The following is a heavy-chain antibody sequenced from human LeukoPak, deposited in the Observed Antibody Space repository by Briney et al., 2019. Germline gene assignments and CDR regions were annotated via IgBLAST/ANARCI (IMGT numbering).Heavy chain of an antibody. D-gene: IGHD2-2*01. J-gene: IGHJ6*02. CDR1: GLSFSSFA. Sequence: PGGSLRLSCAASGLSFSSFAMSWVRQAPGKGLEWVSAISGSGGSTYYADSVKGRFTISRDNSKNTLYLQMNSLRAEDTAVYYCAKDRDIVVVPAAPDGDGMDVWGQGTTVTVSS. CDR2: ISGSGGST. CDR3: AKDRDIVVVPAAPDGDGMDV. V-gene: IGHV3-23*01.